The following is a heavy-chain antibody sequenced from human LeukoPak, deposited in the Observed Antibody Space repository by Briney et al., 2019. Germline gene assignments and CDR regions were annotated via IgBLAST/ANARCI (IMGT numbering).Heavy chain of an antibody. D-gene: IGHD4-11*01. Sequence: SETLSLTCTVSGGSISSDNCYWSWIRQHPGKGLEWIRYIYYSGSTYYNPSLKSRVTISLDTSKNQFSLKLSSVTAADTAVYYCATRTVTPVGYGMDVWGQGTTVTVFS. CDR1: GGSISSDNCY. CDR3: ATRTVTPVGYGMDV. J-gene: IGHJ6*02. CDR2: IYYSGST. V-gene: IGHV4-31*03.